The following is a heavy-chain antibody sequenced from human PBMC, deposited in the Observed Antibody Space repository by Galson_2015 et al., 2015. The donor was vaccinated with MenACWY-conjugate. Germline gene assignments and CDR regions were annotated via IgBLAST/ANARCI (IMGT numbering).Heavy chain of an antibody. Sequence: SVRLSCTVSGYTFTSYGIHWVRQAPGKGLEWVSCIHYNESEIYYADTFKGRFTISTDNSKNTVYLQLNSLRVEDTAVYYCASDLDLETDYWGQGTLVTVSS. CDR2: IHYNESEI. CDR3: ASDLDLETDY. J-gene: IGHJ4*02. V-gene: IGHV3-30*02. CDR1: GYTFTSYG. D-gene: IGHD1-26*01.